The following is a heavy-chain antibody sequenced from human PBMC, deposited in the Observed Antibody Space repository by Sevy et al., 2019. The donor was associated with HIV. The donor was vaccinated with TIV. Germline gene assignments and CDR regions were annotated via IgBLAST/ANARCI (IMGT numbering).Heavy chain of an antibody. J-gene: IGHJ5*02. Sequence: SETLSLTCAVSGYSISSGYYWGWIRQPPGKGLEWIGSIYHSGSTYYNPSLKSRVTISVDTSKNQFSLKLSSVTAADTAAYYCARVGYCSGGSCYRAYNWFDPWGQGTLVTVSS. CDR2: IYHSGST. CDR1: GYSISSGYY. D-gene: IGHD2-15*01. CDR3: ARVGYCSGGSCYRAYNWFDP. V-gene: IGHV4-38-2*01.